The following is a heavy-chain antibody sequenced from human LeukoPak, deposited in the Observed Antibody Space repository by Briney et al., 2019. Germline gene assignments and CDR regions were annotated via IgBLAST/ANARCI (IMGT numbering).Heavy chain of an antibody. CDR3: AKDTSIGKYCTNGVCSPFDY. J-gene: IGHJ4*02. V-gene: IGHV3-23*01. CDR1: GFTFISSA. D-gene: IGHD2-8*01. Sequence: AGGSLRLSCAASGFTFISSAMSWVRQAPGKGLEWVSAISDSGDYTYYADSVKGRFTISIDNSKNTLYLQMNSLRAEDTAAYYCAKDTSIGKYCTNGVCSPFDYWGQGTLVTVSS. CDR2: ISDSGDYT.